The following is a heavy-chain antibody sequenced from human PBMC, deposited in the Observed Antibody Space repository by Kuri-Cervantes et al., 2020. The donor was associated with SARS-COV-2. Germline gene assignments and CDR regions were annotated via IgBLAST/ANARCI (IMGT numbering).Heavy chain of an antibody. CDR3: ARDWAYVDPGYFDY. V-gene: IGHV1-18*01. J-gene: IGHJ4*02. CDR1: GYTFTSYG. D-gene: IGHD3-10*01. Sequence: ASVKVSCKASGYTFTSYGISWVREAPGQGLEWMGWISAYNGNTNYAQKLQGRVTMTTGTSTSTAYMELSRLRSDDTAVYYCARDWAYVDPGYFDYWGQGTLVTVSS. CDR2: ISAYNGNT.